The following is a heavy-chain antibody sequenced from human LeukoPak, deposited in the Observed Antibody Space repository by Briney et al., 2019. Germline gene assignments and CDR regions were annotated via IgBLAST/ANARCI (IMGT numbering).Heavy chain of an antibody. J-gene: IGHJ4*02. Sequence: TGGSLRLSCAASGFTFSSYWMSWVRQAPGKGLEWVANIKQDGSEKYYVDSVKGRFTISRDNSKNTLYLQMNSLRAEDTAVYYCAKDKEHYYIVVVPAAPGYWGQGTLVTVSS. CDR3: AKDKEHYYIVVVPAAPGY. D-gene: IGHD2-2*01. V-gene: IGHV3-7*01. CDR1: GFTFSSYW. CDR2: IKQDGSEK.